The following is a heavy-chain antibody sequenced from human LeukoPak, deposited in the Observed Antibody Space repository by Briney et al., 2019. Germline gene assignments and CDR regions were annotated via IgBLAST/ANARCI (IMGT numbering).Heavy chain of an antibody. J-gene: IGHJ4*02. CDR2: IYPGDSDT. CDR3: ARRFHDFWSGPLNYFDY. CDR1: GYSFTSYW. V-gene: IGHV5-51*01. D-gene: IGHD3-3*01. Sequence: GESLKISCKGSGYSFTSYWTGWVRQMPGKGLEWMGIIYPGDSDTRYSPSFQGQVTISADKSISTAYLQWSSLKASDTAMYYCARRFHDFWSGPLNYFDYRGQGTLVTVSS.